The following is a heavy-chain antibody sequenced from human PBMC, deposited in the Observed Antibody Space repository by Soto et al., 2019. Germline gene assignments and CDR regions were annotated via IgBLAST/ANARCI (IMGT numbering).Heavy chain of an antibody. CDR1: GISFTTAW. D-gene: IGHD3-22*01. Sequence: PWGSLRLSCVGSGISFTTAWMNWVRQAPGKGLEWVGRIKSKTDGETVDYAAPVRGRFIISRDDSKNTVYLSVSGLKTEDTAIYYCATQQFFDASGFSFDQWGQGNLVTVSS. V-gene: IGHV3-15*01. CDR2: IKSKTDGETV. J-gene: IGHJ4*02. CDR3: ATQQFFDASGFSFDQ.